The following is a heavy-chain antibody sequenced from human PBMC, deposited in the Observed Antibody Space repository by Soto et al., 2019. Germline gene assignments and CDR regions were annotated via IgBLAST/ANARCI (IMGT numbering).Heavy chain of an antibody. Sequence: SETLSLTCTVSGGSISSGGYYWSWIRQHPGKSLEWIGYIYYSGSTYYNPSLKSRVTTSVDTSKNQFSLKLSSVTAADTAVYYCARGYYDILTGYSPLDYWGQGTLVTVSS. CDR3: ARGYYDILTGYSPLDY. CDR2: IYYSGST. V-gene: IGHV4-31*03. D-gene: IGHD3-9*01. CDR1: GGSISSGGYY. J-gene: IGHJ4*02.